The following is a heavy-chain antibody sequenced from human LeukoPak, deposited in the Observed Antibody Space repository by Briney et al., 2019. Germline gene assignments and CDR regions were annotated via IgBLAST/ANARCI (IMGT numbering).Heavy chain of an antibody. Sequence: PGGSLRLSCAASGFTFSSYRMHWVRQAPGKGLVWASRINDDGGDTTYADSVKGRFTISRDNAKNTLYLQMNSVRAEDTAVYYCTTDSGYTSPLWGQGTLVTVSS. CDR1: GFTFSSYR. V-gene: IGHV3-74*01. CDR3: TTDSGYTSPL. D-gene: IGHD5-18*01. CDR2: INDDGGDT. J-gene: IGHJ4*02.